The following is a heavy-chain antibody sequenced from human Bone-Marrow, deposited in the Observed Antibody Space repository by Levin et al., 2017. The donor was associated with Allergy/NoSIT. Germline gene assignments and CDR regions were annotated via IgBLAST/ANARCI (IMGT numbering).Heavy chain of an antibody. Sequence: GASVKVSCEASGFTFRNYWMSWVRQAPGRGLEWVAEIIPDGSATYYEGSVKGRFTISRDNAKDSVYLQMNSLRTEDTAVYFCATFEVGADWGQGTLVTVSS. J-gene: IGHJ4*02. D-gene: IGHD3-9*01. CDR2: IIPDGSAT. CDR1: GFTFRNYW. CDR3: ATFEVGAD. V-gene: IGHV3-7*02.